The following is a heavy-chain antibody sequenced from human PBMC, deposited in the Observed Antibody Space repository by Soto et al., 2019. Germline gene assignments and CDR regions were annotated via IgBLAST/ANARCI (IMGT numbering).Heavy chain of an antibody. V-gene: IGHV3-30*18. CDR3: AKDFADPVQLW. Sequence: QVQLVESGGGVVQPGGSLRLSCAASGFTFTQYGIHWVRQVPGKGLEWVSSISYDGKDKRYVDSVRGRFSISRDNFKNTLDLQMNSLTTGDSGVYYCAKDFADPVQLWWGPGTQVTVYS. CDR2: ISYDGKDK. D-gene: IGHD3-16*01. J-gene: IGHJ4*02. CDR1: GFTFTQYG.